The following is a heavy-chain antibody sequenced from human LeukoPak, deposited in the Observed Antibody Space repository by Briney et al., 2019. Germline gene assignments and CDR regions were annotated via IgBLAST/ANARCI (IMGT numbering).Heavy chain of an antibody. V-gene: IGHV1-18*04. Sequence: ASVKVSCKASGYTFTGYYMHWVRQAPGQGLEWMGWINPNSGNTNYAQRLQGRVTMTTDTSTSTAYMELRSLRSDDTAVYYCARSAAAGTGYFDYWGQGTLVTVSS. CDR1: GYTFTGYY. CDR2: INPNSGNT. J-gene: IGHJ4*02. D-gene: IGHD6-13*01. CDR3: ARSAAAGTGYFDY.